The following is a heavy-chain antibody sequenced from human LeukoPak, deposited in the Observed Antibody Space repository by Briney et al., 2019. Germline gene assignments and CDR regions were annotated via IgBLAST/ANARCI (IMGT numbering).Heavy chain of an antibody. CDR1: GGSISSDY. V-gene: IGHV4-59*01. CDR3: ARDKGDYGDYYWFDP. Sequence: PSETLSLTCTVSGGSISSDYWSWIRQPPGKGLEWIGYIYHSGSTNYNPSLKSRVTISVHTSKNRFSLKLSSVTAADTAVYYCARDKGDYGDYYWFDPWGQGTLVTVSS. D-gene: IGHD4-17*01. J-gene: IGHJ5*02. CDR2: IYHSGST.